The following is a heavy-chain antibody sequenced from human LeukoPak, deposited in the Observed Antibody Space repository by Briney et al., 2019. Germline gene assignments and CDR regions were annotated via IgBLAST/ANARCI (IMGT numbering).Heavy chain of an antibody. V-gene: IGHV4-34*01. CDR3: AWRYCSGGSCYFDY. D-gene: IGHD2-15*01. Sequence: PSETLSLTCAVYGGSFSGYYWSWIRQPPGKGLEWIGEINHSGSTNYNPSLKSRVTISVDTFKNQFSLKLSSVTAADTAVYYCAWRYCSGGSCYFDYWGQGTLVTVSS. CDR2: INHSGST. J-gene: IGHJ4*02. CDR1: GGSFSGYY.